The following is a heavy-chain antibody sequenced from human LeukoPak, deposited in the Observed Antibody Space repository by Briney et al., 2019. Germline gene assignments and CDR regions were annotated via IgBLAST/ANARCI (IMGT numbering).Heavy chain of an antibody. J-gene: IGHJ6*04. D-gene: IGHD2-2*01. V-gene: IGHV3-30*18. CDR1: GFTFSSYG. Sequence: GGSLRLSCAASGFTFSSYGMHWVRQAPGKGLEWVAVISYDGSNKYYADSVKGRFTISRDNSKNTLYLQMNSLRAEDTAVYHCAKCKVPAATYYYYYYGMDVWGKGTTVTVSS. CDR2: ISYDGSNK. CDR3: AKCKVPAATYYYYYYGMDV.